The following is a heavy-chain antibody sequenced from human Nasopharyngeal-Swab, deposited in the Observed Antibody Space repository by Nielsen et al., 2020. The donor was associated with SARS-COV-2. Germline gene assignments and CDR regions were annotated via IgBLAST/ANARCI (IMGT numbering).Heavy chain of an antibody. CDR3: ARRMSPAGTELRVWWYFDL. V-gene: IGHV4-61*01. Sequence: SETLSLTCTVSGGSVRSDFYYWSWIRQPPGKGLEWIGHIYYSGSPNYKPSLKSRVTISVDTSKNQFSLKLNSVTAADTAVYYCARRMSPAGTELRVWWYFDLWGRGTLVTVSS. CDR1: GGSVRSDFYY. J-gene: IGHJ2*01. D-gene: IGHD6-13*01. CDR2: IYYSGSP.